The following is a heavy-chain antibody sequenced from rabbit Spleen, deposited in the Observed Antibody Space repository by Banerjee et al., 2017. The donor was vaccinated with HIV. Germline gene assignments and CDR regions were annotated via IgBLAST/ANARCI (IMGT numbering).Heavy chain of an antibody. CDR3: ARDLPDIIGWNFDM. V-gene: IGHV1S47*01. J-gene: IGHJ4*01. CDR1: GFDLSNYG. Sequence: EESGGGLVQPEGSLTLTCTASGFDLSNYGVSWVRQAPGKGLEWIGYIDPVFGATYYANWVNGRFSISRENAQNMVFLQMTSLTAADTATYFCARDLPDIIGWNFDMWGPGTLVTVS. D-gene: IGHD1-1*01. CDR2: IDPVFGAT.